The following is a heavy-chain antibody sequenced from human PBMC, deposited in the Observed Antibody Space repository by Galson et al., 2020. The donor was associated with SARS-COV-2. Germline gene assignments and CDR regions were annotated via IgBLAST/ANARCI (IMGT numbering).Heavy chain of an antibody. CDR3: ARDPAPLYGDNYYYGMDV. D-gene: IGHD4-17*01. J-gene: IGHJ6*02. V-gene: IGHV4-59*01. Sequence: ETSETLFLTCSVPDGPMSSYYWTWIPQPPGKGLEWIGYISYSGRANYNPSPRSRVTISVDLSKNQSSLKVTSVTAAHTAVYYCARDPAPLYGDNYYYGMDVWGRGTTVAVSS. CDR1: DGPMSSYY. CDR2: ISYSGRA.